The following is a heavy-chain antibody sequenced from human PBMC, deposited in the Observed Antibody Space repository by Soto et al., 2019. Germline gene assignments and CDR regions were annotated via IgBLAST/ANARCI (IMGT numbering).Heavy chain of an antibody. J-gene: IGHJ4*02. V-gene: IGHV4-59*08. CDR2: IYYTGTT. Sequence: PSETLSLTCTFSGGSISDYYWSLIRQPPGKGLEWIGYIYYTGTTKYNPSLKSRVTISVDSSKNQFSLRLDSVTAADTAVYYCARLGGYYQAFDSWGQGTLVTVSS. CDR1: GGSISDYY. D-gene: IGHD3-22*01. CDR3: ARLGGYYQAFDS.